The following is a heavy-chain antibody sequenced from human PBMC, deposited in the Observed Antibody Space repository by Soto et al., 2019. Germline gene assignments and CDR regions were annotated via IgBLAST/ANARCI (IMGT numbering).Heavy chain of an antibody. J-gene: IGHJ4*02. CDR1: GFTFSSYG. CDR2: IWYDGSNK. Sequence: QVQLVESGGGVVQPGRSLRLSCAASGFTFSSYGMHWVRQAPGKGLGWVAVIWYDGSNKYYADSVKGRFTISRDNSKNTLYLQMNSLRAEDTAVYYCARDGRGVFDYWGQGTLVTVSS. CDR3: ARDGRGVFDY. V-gene: IGHV3-33*01. D-gene: IGHD1-26*01.